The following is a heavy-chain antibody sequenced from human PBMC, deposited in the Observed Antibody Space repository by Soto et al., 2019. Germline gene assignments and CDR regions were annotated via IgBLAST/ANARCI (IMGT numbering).Heavy chain of an antibody. CDR1: GYTFTSYG. V-gene: IGHV1-18*01. CDR3: ARHEGATTTRGYYYYYGMDV. J-gene: IGHJ6*02. CDR2: ISAYNGNT. Sequence: ASVKVSCKASGYTFTSYGISWVRQAPGQGLEWMGWISAYNGNTNYAQKLQGRVTMTTDTSTSTAYMELRSLRSDDTAVYYCARHEGATTTRGYYYYYGMDVWGQGTTVTVSS. D-gene: IGHD1-26*01.